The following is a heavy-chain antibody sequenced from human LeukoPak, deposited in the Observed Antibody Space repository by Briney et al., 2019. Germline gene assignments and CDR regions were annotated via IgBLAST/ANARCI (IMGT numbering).Heavy chain of an antibody. CDR2: INHSGST. D-gene: IGHD2-15*01. CDR3: ARGARGYCSGGSCYHPSH. CDR1: GGSFSGYY. J-gene: IGHJ4*02. V-gene: IGHV4-34*01. Sequence: SETLSLTCAVYGGSFSGYYWSWIRQPPGKGLEWIGEINHSGSTNYNPSLKSRVTISVDTSKNQFSLKLSSVTAADTAVYYCARGARGYCSGGSCYHPSHWGQGTLVTVSS.